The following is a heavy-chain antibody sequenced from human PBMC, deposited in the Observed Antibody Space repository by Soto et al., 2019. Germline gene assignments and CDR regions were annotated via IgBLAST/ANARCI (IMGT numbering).Heavy chain of an antibody. CDR2: IYPDTSDT. V-gene: IGHV5-51*01. J-gene: IGHJ3*02. D-gene: IGHD3-22*01. CDR3: ARPXGRDGSGYYAGRDALDI. CDR1: GYTFTNYW. Sequence: GESLKTSCEASGYTFTNYWIGWVRHMPGKGLEWMGIIYPDTSDTRFSPSFQGQSTISADKSSSTAYLQLSSLKASETAMYYCARPXGRDGSGYYAGRDALDIWGQGTKVSVSS.